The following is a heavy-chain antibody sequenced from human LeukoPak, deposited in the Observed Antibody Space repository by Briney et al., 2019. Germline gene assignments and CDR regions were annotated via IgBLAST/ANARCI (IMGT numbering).Heavy chain of an antibody. D-gene: IGHD3-3*01. CDR3: ATYDSWSGYNIAY. J-gene: IGHJ4*02. CDR2: INRDGSEK. CDR1: GFTFSSHS. Sequence: GGSLRLSCAASGFTFSSHSMNWVRQAPGEGLEWMTNINRDGSEKNYVDSVKGRFTITRDNAENSLYLQMNSLKVEDSAIYYCATYDSWSGYNIAYWGQGTLVTVSS. V-gene: IGHV3-7*03.